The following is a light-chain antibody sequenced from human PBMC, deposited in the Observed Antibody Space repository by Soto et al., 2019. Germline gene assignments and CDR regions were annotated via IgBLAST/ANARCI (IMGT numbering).Light chain of an antibody. V-gene: IGLV1-40*01. Sequence: QSVLTQPPSVSGAPGQRVTIPCTGSSSNIVAGFHVQWYQQLPGAAPNLLIYGDSNRPSGVTDRFSGSRSGTSASLASTGLQSDNEADYCCQSYDSSLSAVFGGRTKVTVL. CDR3: QSYDSSLSAV. CDR1: SSNIVAGFH. CDR2: GDS. J-gene: IGLJ3*02.